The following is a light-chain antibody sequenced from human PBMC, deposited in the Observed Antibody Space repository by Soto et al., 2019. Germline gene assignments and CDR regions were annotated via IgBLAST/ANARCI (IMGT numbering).Light chain of an antibody. Sequence: QSALTQPPSVSGAPGQRVTISCTGSSSNIGAGYDVHWYQQLPGTVPKLLIYGNSNRPSGVPDRFSGSKSGTSASLAITGLQAEDEADYYCQSYDSSLSYVLGTGTKLTVL. CDR3: QSYDSSLSYV. CDR2: GNS. J-gene: IGLJ1*01. CDR1: SSNIGAGYD. V-gene: IGLV1-40*01.